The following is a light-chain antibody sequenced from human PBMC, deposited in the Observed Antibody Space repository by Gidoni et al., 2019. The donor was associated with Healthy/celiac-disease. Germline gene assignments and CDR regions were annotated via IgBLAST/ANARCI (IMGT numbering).Light chain of an antibody. J-gene: IGKJ1*01. CDR3: QQYNSYSWT. CDR1: QSSSW. Sequence: DIQMTPSPSTLSASVGDRVTITCRASQSSSWLAWYQQKPGKAPKLLIYKASSLESGVPSRFSGSGSGTEFTLTISSLQPDDFATYYCQQYNSYSWTFGQGTKVEIK. V-gene: IGKV1-5*03. CDR2: KAS.